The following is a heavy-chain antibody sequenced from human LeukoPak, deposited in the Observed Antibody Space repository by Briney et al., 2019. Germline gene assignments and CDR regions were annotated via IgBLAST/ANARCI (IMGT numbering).Heavy chain of an antibody. Sequence: ASVKVSCKASGYTFTGYYMHWVRQAPGQGLEWMGWINPNSGGANYAQKFQGRVTMTRDTSISTAYMELSRLRSDDTAVYYCARTTSGYDMAPVDYWGQGTLVTVSS. V-gene: IGHV1-2*02. J-gene: IGHJ4*02. CDR3: ARTTSGYDMAPVDY. D-gene: IGHD5-12*01. CDR2: INPNSGGA. CDR1: GYTFTGYY.